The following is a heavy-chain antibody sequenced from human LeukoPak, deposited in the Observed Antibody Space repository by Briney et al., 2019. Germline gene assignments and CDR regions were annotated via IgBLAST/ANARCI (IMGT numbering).Heavy chain of an antibody. Sequence: GGSLRLSCAASGFTFSSYWMSWVRQAPGKGLEWVAIISYDGSNKYYADSVKGRFTISRDDSRNTLYLQMSSLRPEDTALYFCARPPHSCSSTSCYSQYWGQGALVTVSP. V-gene: IGHV3-30*03. CDR1: GFTFSSYW. CDR2: ISYDGSNK. J-gene: IGHJ4*02. D-gene: IGHD2-2*02. CDR3: ARPPHSCSSTSCYSQY.